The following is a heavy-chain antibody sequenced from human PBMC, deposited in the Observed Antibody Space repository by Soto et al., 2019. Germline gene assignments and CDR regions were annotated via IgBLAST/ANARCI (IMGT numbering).Heavy chain of an antibody. CDR2: IYWDDDK. D-gene: IGHD1-1*01. J-gene: IGHJ4*02. CDR1: GFSLTTSPMG. V-gene: IGHV2-5*02. CDR3: AHRLSGYSWNGGYFDY. Sequence: QITLKESGPTLVKPTQTLTLTCTFSGFSLTTSPMGVGWIRQPPGKALEWLVVIYWDDDKRYSPSLKSRLTSTKDTSKNQVVLTMINMDPVDTATYYCAHRLSGYSWNGGYFDYWGQGALVTVSS.